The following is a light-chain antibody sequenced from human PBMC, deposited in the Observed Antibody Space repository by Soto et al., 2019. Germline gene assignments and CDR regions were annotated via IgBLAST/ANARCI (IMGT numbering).Light chain of an antibody. J-gene: IGLJ3*02. Sequence: QLVLTQSPSASASLGASVKLTCTLSSGHSSYAIAWHQQQPEKGPRYLMKLNSDGSHSKGDGIPDRFSGSSSGAERYLTISSLQSEDEADYYCSSYTSSNTWVFGGGTKLTVL. CDR3: SSYTSSNTWV. CDR2: LNSDGSH. V-gene: IGLV4-69*01. CDR1: SGHSSYA.